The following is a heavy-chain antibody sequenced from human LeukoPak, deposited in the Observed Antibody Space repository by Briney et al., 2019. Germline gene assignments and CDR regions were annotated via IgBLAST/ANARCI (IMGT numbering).Heavy chain of an antibody. CDR2: INHSGST. J-gene: IGHJ4*02. V-gene: IGHV4-34*01. CDR3: ASGDILTGYSN. Sequence: SETLSLTCAVYGGSFSDYYWSWIRQPPGKGLEWIGEINHSGSTNYYPSLKSRVTISVDTSKNQFSLKLSSVTAADTAVYYCASGDILTGYSNWGQGTLVTVSS. CDR1: GGSFSDYY. D-gene: IGHD3-9*01.